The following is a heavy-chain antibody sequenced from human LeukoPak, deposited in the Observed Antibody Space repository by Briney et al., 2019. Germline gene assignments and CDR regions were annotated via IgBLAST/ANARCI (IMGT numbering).Heavy chain of an antibody. CDR3: AREMPPAYYYDSSGYYHGAFDI. D-gene: IGHD3-22*01. J-gene: IGHJ3*02. CDR1: GYTFTGYY. Sequence: ASVKVSCKASGYTFTGYYMHWVRQAPGQGLEWMGWINPNSGGTNYAQKFQGRVTMTRDTSISTAYMELSRLRSDDTAVYYCAREMPPAYYYDSSGYYHGAFDIWGQGTMVTVSS. CDR2: INPNSGGT. V-gene: IGHV1-2*02.